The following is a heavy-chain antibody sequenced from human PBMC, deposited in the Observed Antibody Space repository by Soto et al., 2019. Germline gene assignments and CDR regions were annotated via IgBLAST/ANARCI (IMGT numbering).Heavy chain of an antibody. J-gene: IGHJ4*02. D-gene: IGHD3-10*01. CDR1: GFTFSDYY. Sequence: GGSLRLSCAASGFTFSDYYMSWIRQAPGKGLEWVSYISSSGSTIYYADSVKGRFTISRDNAKNSLYLQMNSLRAEDTAVYYCARVGVGGSGSYYMPPGLFDYWGQGTLVTVSS. V-gene: IGHV3-11*01. CDR3: ARVGVGGSGSYYMPPGLFDY. CDR2: ISSSGSTI.